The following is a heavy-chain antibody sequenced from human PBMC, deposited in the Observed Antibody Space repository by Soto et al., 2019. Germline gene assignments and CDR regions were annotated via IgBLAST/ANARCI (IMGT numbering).Heavy chain of an antibody. CDR3: ARMGYSHYTIHV. CDR1: GFSLSNARMG. J-gene: IGHJ6*02. Sequence: QVTLKESGPVLVKPTETLTLTCTVSGFSLSNARMGVSWIRQPPGKALEWLAHIFSNDEKAYTTSMKSKLTITKYTAKSQMVLTMTNMDPVDTATYCCARMGYSHYTIHVWGQGSTVTVAS. CDR2: IFSNDEK. V-gene: IGHV2-26*01. D-gene: IGHD4-4*01.